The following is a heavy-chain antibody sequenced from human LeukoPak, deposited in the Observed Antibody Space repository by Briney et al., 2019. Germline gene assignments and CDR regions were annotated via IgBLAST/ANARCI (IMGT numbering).Heavy chain of an antibody. V-gene: IGHV1-69*13. D-gene: IGHD3-3*01. CDR3: ATSVLRFLKWLPIFDY. J-gene: IGHJ4*02. CDR1: GGTFSSYA. CDR2: IIPIFGTA. Sequence: ASVKVSCKASGGTFSSYAISWVRQAPGQGLEWMGGIIPIFGTANYAQKFQGRVTITADESTSTAYMELSSLRSEDTAVYYCATSVLRFLKWLPIFDYWGQGTLVTVSS.